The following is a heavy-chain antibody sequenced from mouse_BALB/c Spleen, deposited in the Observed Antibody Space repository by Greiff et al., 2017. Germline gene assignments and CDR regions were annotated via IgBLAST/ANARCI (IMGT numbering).Heavy chain of an antibody. Sequence: EVHLVESGPGLVKPSQSLSLTCSVTGYSITSGYYWNWIRQFPGNKLEWMGYISYDGSNNYNPSLKNRISITRDTSKNQFFLKLNSVTTEDTATYYCARKGLLRPSYFDDWGQGTTLTVSS. D-gene: IGHD1-2*01. J-gene: IGHJ2*01. CDR3: ARKGLLRPSYFDD. CDR2: ISYDGSN. CDR1: GYSITSGYY. V-gene: IGHV3-6*02.